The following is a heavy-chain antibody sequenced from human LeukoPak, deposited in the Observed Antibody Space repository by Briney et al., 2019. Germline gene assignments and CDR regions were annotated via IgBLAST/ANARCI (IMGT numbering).Heavy chain of an antibody. CDR1: GYTFTGYY. V-gene: IGHV1-2*02. Sequence: GASVKVSCKASGYTFTGYYMHWVRQAPGQGLEWMGWINPNSGGTNYAQKFQGRVTMTRDTSISTAYMELSRLRSDDTAVYYCARVRYSSSSRENWFDPWGQGTLVTVPS. CDR2: INPNSGGT. CDR3: ARVRYSSSSRENWFDP. D-gene: IGHD6-6*01. J-gene: IGHJ5*02.